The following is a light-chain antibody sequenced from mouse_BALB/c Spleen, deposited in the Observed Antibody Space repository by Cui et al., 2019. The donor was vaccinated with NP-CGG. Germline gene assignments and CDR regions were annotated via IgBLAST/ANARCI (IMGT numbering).Light chain of an antibody. CDR2: GAN. J-gene: IGLJ1*01. Sequence: QAVVTQESALTTSPGETVTLTGRSSTGAVTSSNYANWVQEKPDHLFTGLIGGANNRAPGVPARCSGSLIGNKAALTITGAQTEDEAIYFCALWYSNHWVFGGGTKLTVL. CDR3: ALWYSNHWV. V-gene: IGLV1*01. CDR1: TGAVTSSNY.